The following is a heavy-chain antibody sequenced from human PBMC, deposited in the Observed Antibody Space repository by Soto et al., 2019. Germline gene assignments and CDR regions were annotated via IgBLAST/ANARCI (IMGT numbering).Heavy chain of an antibody. CDR1: GFAFSSFP. CDR2: ISDSGATT. CDR3: AQDKGVRGATYLRY. V-gene: IGHV3-23*01. J-gene: IGHJ4*02. Sequence: EVQLLESGGGLVQPGGSLRLSCAASGFAFSSFPLNWVRQAPGKGLDWVSVISDSGATTYYSDSVKGRFTISRDNSKNMLYLEMNSLRANDTAIYYCAQDKGVRGATYLRYWGPGTLVTVSS. D-gene: IGHD3-10*01.